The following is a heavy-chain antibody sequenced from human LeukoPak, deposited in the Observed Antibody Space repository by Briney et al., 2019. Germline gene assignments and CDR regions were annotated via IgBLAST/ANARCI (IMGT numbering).Heavy chain of an antibody. Sequence: PGGALRLSCAASGFTFSNYWMSWVRQTPGKGLEWVANINQDGTEKYYVDSVKGRFTISRGNAKNSLYLQMSTLRAEDTSIYYCARGKDTPMVRRGYWYFDLWGRGTLVTVSS. CDR2: INQDGTEK. D-gene: IGHD5-18*01. CDR3: ARGKDTPMVRRGYWYFDL. CDR1: GFTFSNYW. V-gene: IGHV3-7*03. J-gene: IGHJ2*01.